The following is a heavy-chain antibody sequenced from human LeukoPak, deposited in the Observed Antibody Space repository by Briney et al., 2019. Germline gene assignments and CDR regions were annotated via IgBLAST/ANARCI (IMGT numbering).Heavy chain of an antibody. D-gene: IGHD2-21*01. CDR1: GFTFGDYA. CDR2: IRSNAYGGTT. V-gene: IGHV3-49*04. J-gene: IGHJ4*02. Sequence: PGGSLRLSCTASGFTFGDYAMSWVRQAPGKGLEWVGFIRSNAYGGTTEYAASVKGRFTISRDNAKNSLYLQMNSLRAEDTALYHCARVELRWPHLFDYWGQGTLVTVSS. CDR3: ARVELRWPHLFDY.